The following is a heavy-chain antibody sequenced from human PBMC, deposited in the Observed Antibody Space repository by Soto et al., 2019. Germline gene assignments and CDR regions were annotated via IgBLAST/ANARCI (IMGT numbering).Heavy chain of an antibody. CDR2: IFSNDEK. CDR1: GFSLSNPRMG. V-gene: IGHV2-26*01. Sequence: SGPTAGEPTETLTLTCTVSGFSLSNPRMGVSWIRQPPGKALEWLAHIFSNDEKSYSTSLKSRLTISRDTSKSQVVLTMTNMDPVDTATYYCARIQRISMIVVSKPYFDYWGQGALVTVSS. D-gene: IGHD3-22*01. CDR3: ARIQRISMIVVSKPYFDY. J-gene: IGHJ4*02.